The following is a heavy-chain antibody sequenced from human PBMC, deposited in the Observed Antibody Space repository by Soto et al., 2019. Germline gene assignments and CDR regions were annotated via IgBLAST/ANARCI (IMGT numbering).Heavy chain of an antibody. Sequence: GESLKISCAASGFTFSSYSMNWVRQAPGKGLEWVSYISSSSSTIYYADSVKGRFTISRDNAKNSLYLQMNSLRAEDTAVYYCARDYTFGGSGFDYWGQGTLVTVSS. J-gene: IGHJ4*02. CDR2: ISSSSSTI. D-gene: IGHD3-16*01. CDR3: ARDYTFGGSGFDY. CDR1: GFTFSSYS. V-gene: IGHV3-48*01.